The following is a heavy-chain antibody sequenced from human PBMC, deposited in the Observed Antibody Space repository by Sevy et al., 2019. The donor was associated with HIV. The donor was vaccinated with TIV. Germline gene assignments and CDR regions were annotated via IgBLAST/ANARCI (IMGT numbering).Heavy chain of an antibody. CDR3: ARSHSPVTSYCWLDP. J-gene: IGHJ5*02. CDR1: GGSVNSGDYY. CDR2: IYYNEHT. D-gene: IGHD2-15*01. Sequence: SETLSLTCSVSGGSVNSGDYYWTWIRQPPGKGLEWIGYIYYNEHTDYNPSLKSRVTISLDTSNNQFSLKLTSVTTADTAIYYCARSHSPVTSYCWLDPWGQGSLVTVSS. V-gene: IGHV4-61*08.